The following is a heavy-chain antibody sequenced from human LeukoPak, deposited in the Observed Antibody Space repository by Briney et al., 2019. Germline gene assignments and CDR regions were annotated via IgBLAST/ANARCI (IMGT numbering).Heavy chain of an antibody. CDR2: IYFSGSS. D-gene: IGHD5-24*01. CDR3: ARHVRTGYNLLDY. V-gene: IGHV4-59*08. CDR1: GGSISNYY. J-gene: IGHJ4*02. Sequence: PSETLSLTRTVSGGSISNYYWSWIRQSPGKGLEWIGYIYFSGSSNYNPSLKSRVTMSVDTSKNQFSLRLNSVTAADTAVYYCARHVRTGYNLLDYWGQGTLVTVSS.